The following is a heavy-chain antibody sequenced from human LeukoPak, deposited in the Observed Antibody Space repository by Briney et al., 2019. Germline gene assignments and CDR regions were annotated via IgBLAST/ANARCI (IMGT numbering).Heavy chain of an antibody. CDR3: ARAPLTIFGAIYYYGMDV. D-gene: IGHD3-3*01. CDR1: GGTFSSYA. Sequence: ASVKVSCKASGGTFSSYAISWVRQAPGQGLEWMGGIIPIFGTANYAQKFQGRVTITADESTSTAYMELSSLRSEDTAVYYCARAPLTIFGAIYYYGMDVWGQGTTVTVSS. CDR2: IIPIFGTA. V-gene: IGHV1-69*13. J-gene: IGHJ6*02.